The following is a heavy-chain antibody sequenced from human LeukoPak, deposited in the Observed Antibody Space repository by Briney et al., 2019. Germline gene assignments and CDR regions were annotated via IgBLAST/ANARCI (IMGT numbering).Heavy chain of an antibody. CDR1: GFTFSSYR. J-gene: IGHJ4*02. V-gene: IGHV3-30*03. CDR3: ARDRQWELSGYYFDY. Sequence: GGSLRLSCEASGFTFSSYRMNWVRQAPGKGLEWVAVISYDGSNKYYADSVKGRFTISRDNSKNTLYLQMNSLRAEDTAVYYCARDRQWELSGYYFDYWGQGTLVTVSS. CDR2: ISYDGSNK. D-gene: IGHD1-26*01.